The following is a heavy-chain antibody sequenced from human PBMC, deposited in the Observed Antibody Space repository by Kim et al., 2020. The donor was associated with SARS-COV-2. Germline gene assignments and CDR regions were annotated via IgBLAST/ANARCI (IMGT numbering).Heavy chain of an antibody. CDR3: VKETDFSGRYAIDT. CDR2: ITWNGDDT. D-gene: IGHD3-9*01. V-gene: IGHV3-9*01. Sequence: GGSLRLSCATSGFKFNFYGMNWVRQVPGKGLEWVSGITWNGDDTGYADSVKGRFTISRDNAKSSLYLQMDSLRSEDTAFYYFVKETDFSGRYAIDTWG. CDR1: GFKFNFYG. J-gene: IGHJ5*01.